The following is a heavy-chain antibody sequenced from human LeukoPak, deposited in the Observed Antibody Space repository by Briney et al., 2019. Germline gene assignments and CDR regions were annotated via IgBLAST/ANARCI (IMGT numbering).Heavy chain of an antibody. D-gene: IGHD6-13*01. J-gene: IGHJ4*02. CDR3: AKDLSSWYEYYFDH. CDR1: EFTFSSYA. V-gene: IGHV3-23*01. Sequence: GGSLRLSCAASEFTFSSYAMSWVRQAPGKGLEWVSFISGSGGSTYYADSVKGRFTISRDNSKNTLNLQMNSLRAEDMAVYYCAKDLSSWYEYYFDHWGQGTLVTVSS. CDR2: ISGSGGST.